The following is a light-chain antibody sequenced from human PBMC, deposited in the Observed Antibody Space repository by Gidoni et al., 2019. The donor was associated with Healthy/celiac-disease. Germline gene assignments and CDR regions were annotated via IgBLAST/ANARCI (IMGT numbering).Light chain of an antibody. CDR3: MQALQTPIT. Sequence: IVMTQSTLSLPVTPGEPASISCRSSQSLLHSNGYNYLDWYLQKPGQSPQLLIYLGSNRASGVPDRFSGSGSGTDFTLKISRVEAEDVGVYYCMQALQTPITFGQGTRLEIK. CDR1: QSLLHSNGYNY. J-gene: IGKJ5*01. CDR2: LGS. V-gene: IGKV2-28*01.